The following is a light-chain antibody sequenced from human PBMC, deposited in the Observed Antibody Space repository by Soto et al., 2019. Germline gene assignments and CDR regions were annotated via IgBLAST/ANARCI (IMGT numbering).Light chain of an antibody. V-gene: IGLV1-44*01. CDR1: SSNIGSNT. CDR2: GNN. Sequence: QSVLTQPPSASGTAGQRVTISCSGSSSNIGSNTVNWYQQLPGTAPKLLIYGNNQRPSGVPDRFSGSKSGTSASLAISGLQSEDEADYYCAAWDDSLNGHVVFCGGIQLTVL. CDR3: AAWDDSLNGHVV. J-gene: IGLJ2*01.